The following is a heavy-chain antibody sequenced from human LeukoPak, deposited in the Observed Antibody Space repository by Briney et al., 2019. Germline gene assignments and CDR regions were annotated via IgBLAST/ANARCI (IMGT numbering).Heavy chain of an antibody. J-gene: IGHJ4*02. V-gene: IGHV3-64*01. CDR3: ARLGSGNYDRGCLDY. CDR2: ISTNGGST. Sequence: GGSLRLSCAASGFSFNTYAMHWVRQAPGKGLEYVSAISTNGGSTNYANSVKGRFTISRDNSKNTLYLQMGSLETEDTAIYYCARLGSGNYDRGCLDYWGQGTLVTVSS. D-gene: IGHD1-26*01. CDR1: GFSFNTYA.